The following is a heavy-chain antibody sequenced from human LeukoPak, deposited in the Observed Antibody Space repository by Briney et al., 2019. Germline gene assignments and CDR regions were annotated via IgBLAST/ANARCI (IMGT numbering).Heavy chain of an antibody. Sequence: PSETLSLTCTVSGGSISSGGYYWSWIRQHPGKGLEWIGYIYYSGSTYYNPSLKSRVTISVDTSKNQFSLKLSSVTAADTAVYYCARGVNEGTVVTPGRRSSYWYFDLWGRGTLVTVSS. D-gene: IGHD4-23*01. V-gene: IGHV4-31*03. CDR2: IYYSGST. CDR1: GGSISSGGYY. J-gene: IGHJ2*01. CDR3: ARGVNEGTVVTPGRRSSYWYFDL.